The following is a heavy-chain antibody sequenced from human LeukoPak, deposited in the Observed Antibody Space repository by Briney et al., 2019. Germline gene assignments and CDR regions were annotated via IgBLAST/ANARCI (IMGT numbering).Heavy chain of an antibody. CDR1: GFTISFYW. CDR2: INQVGSEK. Sequence: GGSLRLSCAASGFTISFYWMGRVRQAPGKGLEWVANINQVGSEKNYVDSVKGRFTISRDNAKNTLYLQMNSLRAEDTAMYYCARDGSYYGPDYWGQGALVTVSS. V-gene: IGHV3-7*04. J-gene: IGHJ4*02. D-gene: IGHD3-10*01. CDR3: ARDGSYYGPDY.